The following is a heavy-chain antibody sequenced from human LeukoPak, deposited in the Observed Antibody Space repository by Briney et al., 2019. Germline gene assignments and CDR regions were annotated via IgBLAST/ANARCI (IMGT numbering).Heavy chain of an antibody. V-gene: IGHV3-30*03. J-gene: IGHJ4*02. Sequence: GRSPRLSCAASGFTFSSYGMHWVRQAPGKGLEWVAVISYDGSNKYYAGSVKGRFTISRDNSKNTLYLQMNSLRAEDTAVYYCASIPIHSGSYYVGQGTLVTVSS. CDR3: ASIPIHSGSYY. CDR1: GFTFSSYG. D-gene: IGHD1-26*01. CDR2: ISYDGSNK.